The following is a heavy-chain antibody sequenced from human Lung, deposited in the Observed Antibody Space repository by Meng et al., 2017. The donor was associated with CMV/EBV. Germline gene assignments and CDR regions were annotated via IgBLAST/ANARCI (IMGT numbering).Heavy chain of an antibody. Sequence: GFTFSSYGMHWVRQAPGKGLDWVALISYDGTHIYYADSVKGRFTILRDNAKNTLSLQMDSLRPDDAAVYFCAKDQSQALGAGRYFDSWGQGTLVTVSS. CDR3: AKDQSQALGAGRYFDS. J-gene: IGHJ4*02. D-gene: IGHD3-16*01. CDR1: GFTFSSYG. CDR2: ISYDGTHI. V-gene: IGHV3-30*18.